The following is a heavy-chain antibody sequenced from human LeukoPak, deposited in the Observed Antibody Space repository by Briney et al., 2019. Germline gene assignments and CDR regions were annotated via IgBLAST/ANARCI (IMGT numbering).Heavy chain of an antibody. V-gene: IGHV3-30*18. CDR2: ISYDGSNK. CDR1: GFTFSSYG. J-gene: IGHJ4*02. D-gene: IGHD6-13*01. Sequence: GGSLRLSCAASGFTFSSYGMHWVRQAPGKGLEWVAVISYDGSNKYYADSVKGRFTISGDNSKNTLYLQMNSLRAEDTAVYYCAKVGGSSCLDYWGQGTLVTVSS. CDR3: AKVGGSSCLDY.